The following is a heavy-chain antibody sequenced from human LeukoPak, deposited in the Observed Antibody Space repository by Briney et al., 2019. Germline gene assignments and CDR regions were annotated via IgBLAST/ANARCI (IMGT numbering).Heavy chain of an antibody. CDR3: ARGHEEWEVLQRAVHFDL. Sequence: SETLSLTCTVSGGSISSYYWSWIRQPPGKGLEWIGYIYYSGSINYNPSLKSRVTMLVDTSKNQFSLRLSSVSAADTAVYFCARGHEEWEVLQRAVHFDLWGQGSLVTVSS. CDR1: GGSISSYY. J-gene: IGHJ4*02. V-gene: IGHV4-59*12. CDR2: IYYSGSI. D-gene: IGHD1-26*01.